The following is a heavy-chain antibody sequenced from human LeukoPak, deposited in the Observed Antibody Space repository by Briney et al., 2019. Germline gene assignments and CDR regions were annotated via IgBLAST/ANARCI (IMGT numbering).Heavy chain of an antibody. CDR1: GYTFTSYG. CDR2: ISAYNGNT. D-gene: IGHD6-19*01. J-gene: IGHJ3*02. V-gene: IGHV1-18*01. CDR3: ARDARKYSSGWDDAFDI. Sequence: ASVKVSCKASGYTFTSYGISWVRQAPGQGLEWMGWISAYNGNTSYAQKLQGRVTMTTDTSTSTAYMELRSLRSDDTAVYYCARDARKYSSGWDDAFDIWGQGTMVTVSS.